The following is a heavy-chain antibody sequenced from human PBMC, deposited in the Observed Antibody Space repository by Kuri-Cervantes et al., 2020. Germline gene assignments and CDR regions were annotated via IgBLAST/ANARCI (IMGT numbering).Heavy chain of an antibody. Sequence: SETLSLTCTVSGGPISSSSYYWGWIRQPPGKGLEWIGSICYSGSTYYNPSLKSRVTISVDTSKNQFSLKLSSVTAADTAVYYCARQAVAGFDYWGQGTLVTVSS. CDR1: GGPISSSSYY. CDR3: ARQAVAGFDY. J-gene: IGHJ4*02. D-gene: IGHD6-19*01. V-gene: IGHV4-39*01. CDR2: ICYSGST.